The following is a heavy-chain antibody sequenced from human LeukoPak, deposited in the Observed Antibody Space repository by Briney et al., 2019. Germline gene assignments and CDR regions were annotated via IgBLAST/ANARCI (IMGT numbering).Heavy chain of an antibody. CDR3: AKGPYYYDSSGYFPFDY. D-gene: IGHD3-22*01. V-gene: IGHV3-30-3*01. CDR2: ISYDGSNK. J-gene: IGHJ4*02. CDR1: GFTFSTYA. Sequence: GGSLRLSCAVSGFTFSTYAMHWVRQTPGKGLEWVAVISYDGSNKYYADSVKGRFTISRDNSKNTLYLQMNSLGAEDTAVYYCAKGPYYYDSSGYFPFDYWGQGTLVTVSS.